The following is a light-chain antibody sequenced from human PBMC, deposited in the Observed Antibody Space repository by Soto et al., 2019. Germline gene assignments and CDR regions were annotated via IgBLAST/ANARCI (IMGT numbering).Light chain of an antibody. Sequence: DIVLTQSPLSLPVTPGEPASISCRSSESLLDSHGYNNVDWYLQKAGQSPQVLIYLGSNRASGVHDRFSGSRSGTDFTLEISRVEADYVVVYYCMQALQTPWTFGQGTKVEIK. CDR2: LGS. CDR3: MQALQTPWT. V-gene: IGKV2-28*01. J-gene: IGKJ1*01. CDR1: ESLLDSHGYNN.